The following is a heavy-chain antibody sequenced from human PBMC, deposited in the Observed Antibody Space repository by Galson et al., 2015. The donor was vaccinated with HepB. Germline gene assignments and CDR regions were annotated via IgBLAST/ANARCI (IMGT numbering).Heavy chain of an antibody. Sequence: SVKVSCKASGGTFSSYAISWVRQAPGQGLEWMGGIIPIFGTANYAQKFQGRVTITADESTSTAYMELSSLRSEDTAVYYCARETDSNTSVVDYWGQGTLVTVSS. V-gene: IGHV1-69*13. D-gene: IGHD4-11*01. CDR3: ARETDSNTSVVDY. J-gene: IGHJ4*02. CDR2: IIPIFGTA. CDR1: GGTFSSYA.